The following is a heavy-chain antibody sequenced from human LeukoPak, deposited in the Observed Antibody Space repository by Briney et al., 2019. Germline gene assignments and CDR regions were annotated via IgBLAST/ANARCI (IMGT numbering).Heavy chain of an antibody. CDR2: IYSGGST. J-gene: IGHJ6*02. V-gene: IGHV3-66*01. CDR1: GFTVSSNY. CDR3: ARDLLVNWNYFRDRYGMDV. D-gene: IGHD1-7*01. Sequence: GSLRLSCAASGFTVSSNYMSWVRQAPGKGLEWVSVIYSGGSTYYADSVKGRFTISRDNSKNTLYLQMNSLRAEDTAVYCCARDLLVNWNYFRDRYGMDVWGQGTTVTVSS.